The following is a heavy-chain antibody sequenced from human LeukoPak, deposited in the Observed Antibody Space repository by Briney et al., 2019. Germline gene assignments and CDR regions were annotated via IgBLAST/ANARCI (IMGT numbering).Heavy chain of an antibody. CDR3: ARVVSREDIAKTEY. CDR2: INHSGST. CDR1: GGSLSGYY. D-gene: IGHD5-18*01. V-gene: IGHV4-34*01. Sequence: SETLSLTCTVYGGSLSGYYWSGIRQPPGKGLEWIGEINHSGSTNYNPSLKSRVTISVDTSKNQFSLKLSSVTAADTAVYYCARVVSREDIAKTEYWGQGTLVTVSS. J-gene: IGHJ4*02.